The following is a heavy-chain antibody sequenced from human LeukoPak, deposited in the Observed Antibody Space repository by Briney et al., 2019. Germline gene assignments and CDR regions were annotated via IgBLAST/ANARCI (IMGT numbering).Heavy chain of an antibody. CDR3: ARGGADFWRGGDPFLFDI. CDR2: ISSYNGKT. D-gene: IGHD3-3*01. CDR1: GYTFTDYG. V-gene: IGHV1-18*01. J-gene: IGHJ3*02. Sequence: GASVKVSCKASGYTFTDYGINWVRQAPGQGLEWMGWISSYNGKTNYAQNLQGRLTMTTDTSTNTAYMELRSLRADDTALYYCARGGADFWRGGDPFLFDIWGQGTMVAVSS.